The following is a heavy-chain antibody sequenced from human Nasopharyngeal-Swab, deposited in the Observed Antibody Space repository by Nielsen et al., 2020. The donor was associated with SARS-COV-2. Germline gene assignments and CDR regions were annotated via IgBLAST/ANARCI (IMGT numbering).Heavy chain of an antibody. CDR1: GGSISSSNW. J-gene: IGHJ3*02. D-gene: IGHD2-2*01. CDR2: IYHSGST. CDR3: ARGIVVVPAAIVADAFDI. V-gene: IGHV4-4*02. Sequence: RLSLTCAVSGGSISSSNWWSWVRQPPGKGLEWIGEIYHSGSTNYNPSLKSRVTISVDKSKNQFSLKLSSVTAADTAVYYCARGIVVVPAAIVADAFDIWGQGTMVTVSS.